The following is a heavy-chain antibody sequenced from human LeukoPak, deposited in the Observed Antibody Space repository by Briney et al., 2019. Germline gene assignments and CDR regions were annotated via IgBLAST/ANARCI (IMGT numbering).Heavy chain of an antibody. D-gene: IGHD2-2*01. CDR3: VRHDYDTSWGLDWFFDL. Sequence: PSETLSLTCTVSGDSIRSYYWSWIRQSPGKGLEWIAYIYYNGRTDHNPSLKSRVTISLDMSKNQFSLKLKSVTAADTAVYYGVRHDYDTSWGLDWFFDLWGRGTLVAASS. CDR2: IYYNGRT. V-gene: IGHV4-59*08. J-gene: IGHJ2*01. CDR1: GDSIRSYY.